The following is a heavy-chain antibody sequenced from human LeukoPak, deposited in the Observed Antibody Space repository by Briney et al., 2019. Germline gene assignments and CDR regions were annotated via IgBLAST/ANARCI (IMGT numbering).Heavy chain of an antibody. CDR3: ARRYCSSTSCHNWFDP. D-gene: IGHD2-2*01. CDR2: INPNSGGT. CDR1: GYTFTGYY. Sequence: ASVKVSCKASGYTFTGYYMHWVRQAPGQGLEWMGWINPNSGGTNYAQKFQGRVTMTRDTSISTAYMELSRLRSDDTAVYYCARRYCSSTSCHNWFDPWGQGTLVTVSS. J-gene: IGHJ5*02. V-gene: IGHV1-2*02.